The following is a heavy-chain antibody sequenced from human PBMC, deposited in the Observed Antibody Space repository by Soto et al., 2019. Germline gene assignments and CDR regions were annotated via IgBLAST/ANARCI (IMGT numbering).Heavy chain of an antibody. CDR1: GFMFSDYY. J-gene: IGHJ4*02. Sequence: GGPLRLSCAASGFMFSDYYVDWMRQATWNGLEWGGLIRKKTSGDGTLYAACVRGRFTISRDNAKNSLYLQMNSLRAEEPAVYYCARGWQANPEPDYWGQGTLVTVSS. CDR2: IRKKTSGDGT. V-gene: IGHV3-72*01. CDR3: ARGWQANPEPDY.